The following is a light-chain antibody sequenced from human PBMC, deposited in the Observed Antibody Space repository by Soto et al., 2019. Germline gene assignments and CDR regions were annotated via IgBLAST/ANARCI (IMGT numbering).Light chain of an antibody. CDR2: SAS. J-gene: IGKJ1*01. CDR3: QQYGAVKT. CDR1: QSVSGSY. Sequence: EIVLTQSPGTLSLSPGERATLSCRASQSVSGSYLAWYQQKAGQAPRLLIYSASSRATGIPDRFSGSGSGTDFPLTISRLEPEDFPVYYCQQYGAVKTFGQGTKVEI. V-gene: IGKV3-20*01.